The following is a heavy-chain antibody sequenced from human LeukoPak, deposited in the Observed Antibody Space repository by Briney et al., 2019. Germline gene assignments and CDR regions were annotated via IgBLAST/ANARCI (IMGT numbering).Heavy chain of an antibody. CDR2: IYSDGST. J-gene: IGHJ4*02. Sequence: GGSLRLSCAASGFIVSGDFMSWVRQAPGKGLEWVSVIYSDGSTYYADSVKGRFTISRDNSKNTLDLQMTVLRAEDTAVYYCARERGRGRDSPWFDYWGQGTLVTVSS. V-gene: IGHV3-53*01. D-gene: IGHD1-26*01. CDR3: ARERGRGRDSPWFDY. CDR1: GFIVSGDF.